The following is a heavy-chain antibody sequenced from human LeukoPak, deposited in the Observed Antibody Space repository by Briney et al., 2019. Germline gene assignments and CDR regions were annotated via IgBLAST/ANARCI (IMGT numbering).Heavy chain of an antibody. CDR1: GFTFDDYG. CDR3: ARGYLKGGSYFGPLNDAFDI. J-gene: IGHJ3*02. Sequence: GGSLRLSCAASGFTFDDYGMSWVRQAPGKGLEWVSGINWNGGSTGYADSVKGRFTISRDNAKNSLYLQMNSLRAEDTASYHCARGYLKGGSYFGPLNDAFDIWGQGTMVTVSS. CDR2: INWNGGST. D-gene: IGHD1-26*01. V-gene: IGHV3-20*01.